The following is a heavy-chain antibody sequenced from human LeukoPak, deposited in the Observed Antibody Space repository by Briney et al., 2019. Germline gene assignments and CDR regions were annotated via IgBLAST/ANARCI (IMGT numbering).Heavy chain of an antibody. D-gene: IGHD4-17*01. J-gene: IGHJ4*02. V-gene: IGHV3-7*03. Sequence: PGGSLRLSCAASGFTVSGNYMSWVRQAPGKGLEWVANIKQDGSEKYYVDSVKGRFTISRDNAKNSLYLQMNSLRAEDTAVYYCARYFYGDYVDWGQGTLVTVSS. CDR3: ARYFYGDYVD. CDR2: IKQDGSEK. CDR1: GFTVSGNY.